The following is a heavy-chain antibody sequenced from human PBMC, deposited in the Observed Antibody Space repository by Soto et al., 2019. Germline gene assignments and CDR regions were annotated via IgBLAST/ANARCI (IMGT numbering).Heavy chain of an antibody. CDR3: ARGGYDYRNFAY. CDR2: ISSSGTI. D-gene: IGHD5-12*01. CDR1: GFTFNSYD. J-gene: IGHJ4*02. V-gene: IGHV3-48*02. Sequence: EVQLVESGGDLVQPGGSLRLSCTASGFTFNSYDMNWVRQAPGKGLGWISYISSSGTIYYADSVKGRFTISRDNAKNSLYLQMNSLRDDDTAVYYCARGGYDYRNFAYWGQGTLVTVSS.